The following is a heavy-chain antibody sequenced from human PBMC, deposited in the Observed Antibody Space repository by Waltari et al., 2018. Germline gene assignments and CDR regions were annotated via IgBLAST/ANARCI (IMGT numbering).Heavy chain of an antibody. CDR1: GYTFSNFY. CDR3: VRSATTVVSPDY. Sequence: QVQLVQSGAEVKKPGASVTGSCKASGYTFSNFYMHWVRQATGQGLEWMGIINPSGGSTSYAQKFQGRVTMTRDTSTSTVYMELSSLRSEDTAVYYCVRSATTVVSPDYWGQGTLVTVSS. D-gene: IGHD4-17*01. V-gene: IGHV1-46*01. CDR2: INPSGGST. J-gene: IGHJ4*02.